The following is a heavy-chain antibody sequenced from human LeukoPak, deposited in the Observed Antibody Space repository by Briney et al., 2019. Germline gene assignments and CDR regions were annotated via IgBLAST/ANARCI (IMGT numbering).Heavy chain of an antibody. CDR1: GGSFSGYY. Sequence: SGTLSLTCAVYGGSFSGYYWSWIRQPPGKGLEWIGEINHSGSTNYNPSLKSRVTISVDTSKNQFSLKLSSVTAADTAVYYCARVAVVVVAATGGLLGYFDYWGQGTLVTVSS. J-gene: IGHJ4*02. CDR3: ARVAVVVVAATGGLLGYFDY. V-gene: IGHV4-34*01. CDR2: INHSGST. D-gene: IGHD2-15*01.